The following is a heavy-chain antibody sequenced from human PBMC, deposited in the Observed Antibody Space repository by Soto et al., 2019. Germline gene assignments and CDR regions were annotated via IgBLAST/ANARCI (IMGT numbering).Heavy chain of an antibody. Sequence: GGSLGLCCAAREASVRGYGVHGVRQAPGNGLEWVAIISFDGSNIKYADAVMGRFTISRDNSKNMLYLEMNSLRVEDTALYYCSRDGIGSVAFWAYLAYWGHGTLVTVSS. CDR2: ISFDGSNI. CDR1: EASVRGYG. V-gene: IGHV3-33*01. D-gene: IGHD6-19*01. CDR3: SRDGIGSVAFWAYLAY. J-gene: IGHJ4*01.